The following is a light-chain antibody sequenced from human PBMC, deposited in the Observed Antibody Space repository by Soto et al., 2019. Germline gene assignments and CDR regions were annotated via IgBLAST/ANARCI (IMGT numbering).Light chain of an antibody. CDR3: QQHAELPLT. J-gene: IGKJ4*01. CDR1: QDIGTY. V-gene: IGKV1-33*01. Sequence: DIQMTQSPSSLSASVGDRVIITCLASQDIGTYLAWYQQKSGKAPKLLIYDASYLETGVPSRFSARGSGTDFSFTISSLQPEDFATYYCQQHAELPLTFGRGTNIDIK. CDR2: DAS.